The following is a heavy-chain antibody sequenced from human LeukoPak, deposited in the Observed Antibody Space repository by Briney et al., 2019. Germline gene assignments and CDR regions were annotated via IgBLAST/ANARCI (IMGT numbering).Heavy chain of an antibody. V-gene: IGHV3-23*01. J-gene: IGHJ4*02. D-gene: IGHD6-13*01. CDR3: AKDQSRQQLVEYYFDY. Sequence: PGGSLRLSCAASGFTFSGSAMSWVRQAPGKGLEWVSAISGSGGSTYYADSVKGRFTISRDNSKNTLYLQMNSLRAEDTAVYYCAKDQSRQQLVEYYFDYWGQGTLVTVSS. CDR2: ISGSGGST. CDR1: GFTFSGSA.